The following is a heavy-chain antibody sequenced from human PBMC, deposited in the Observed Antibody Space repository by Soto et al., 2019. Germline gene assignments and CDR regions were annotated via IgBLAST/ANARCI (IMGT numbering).Heavy chain of an antibody. CDR3: ARLEKHTINWFDP. V-gene: IGHV4-34*01. Sequence: PSETLSLTCAVYGGSFSGYYWSWIRQPPGKGLEWIGEINHSGSTNYNPSLKSRVTISVDTSKNQFSLKLSSVTAADTAVYYCARLEKHTINWFDPWGQGTLVTVSS. CDR1: GGSFSGYY. CDR2: INHSGST. J-gene: IGHJ5*02. D-gene: IGHD1-1*01.